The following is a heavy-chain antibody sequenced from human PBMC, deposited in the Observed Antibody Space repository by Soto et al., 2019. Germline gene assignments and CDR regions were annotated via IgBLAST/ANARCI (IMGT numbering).Heavy chain of an antibody. CDR2: INAGNGNT. J-gene: IGHJ5*01. Sequence: ASVKVSCKASGYTFTSYAMHWVRQAPGQRLEWMGWINAGNGNTKYSQKFQGRVTITRDTSASTAYMELSSLRSEDTAVYYCAGSSVWYLWFASLGQGTLVIVSS. CDR1: GYTFTSYA. V-gene: IGHV1-3*01. D-gene: IGHD6-13*01. CDR3: AGSSVWYLWFAS.